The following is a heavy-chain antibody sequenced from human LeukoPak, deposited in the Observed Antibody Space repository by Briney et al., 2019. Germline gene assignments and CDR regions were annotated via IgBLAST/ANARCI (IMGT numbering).Heavy chain of an antibody. CDR2: MNPNSGDT. CDR3: SRRRIDCCSTSCYVDY. CDR1: GYTFTGYY. J-gene: IGHJ4*02. V-gene: IGHV1-2*02. D-gene: IGHD2-2*01. Sequence: GASVKVSCKASGYTFTGYYIHWMRQAPGQGLEWMGWMNPNSGDTSYAQKFQGRVTMTRDTPISTAYMELSRLRSDDTAVYYCSRRRIDCCSTSCYVDYWGQGTLVTVSS.